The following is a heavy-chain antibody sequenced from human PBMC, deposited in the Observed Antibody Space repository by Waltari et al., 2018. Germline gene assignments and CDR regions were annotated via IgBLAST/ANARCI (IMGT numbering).Heavy chain of an antibody. D-gene: IGHD2-8*01. J-gene: IGHJ6*02. V-gene: IGHV4-34*01. CDR2: INHSGST. Sequence: QVHLPQWGAGLLKPSETLSLTCGVYGGSVLGYYWRWTRQPPGKGLEWIGEINHSGSTNYNPSLKSRVTMSVDTSKSQFSLKLSSVTAADTAVYYCARGRCISTWFCQYYGVDVWGQGATVIVSS. CDR3: ARGRCISTWFCQYYGVDV. CDR1: GGSVLGYY.